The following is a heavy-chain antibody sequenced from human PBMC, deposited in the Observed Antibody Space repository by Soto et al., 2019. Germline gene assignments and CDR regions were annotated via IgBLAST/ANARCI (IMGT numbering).Heavy chain of an antibody. V-gene: IGHV5-51*01. CDR1: GYSFTSYL. CDR3: ARGLVAATWFPLFDP. Sequence: PGESLKISFKGSGYSFTSYLIGWVRQMPVKGLEWMGIIYPGDSDTRYSPSFQGQVTISADKSISTAYLQWSSLKASDTAMYYCARGLVAATWFPLFDPWGQGTLVTFCS. CDR2: IYPGDSDT. J-gene: IGHJ5*02. D-gene: IGHD2-15*01.